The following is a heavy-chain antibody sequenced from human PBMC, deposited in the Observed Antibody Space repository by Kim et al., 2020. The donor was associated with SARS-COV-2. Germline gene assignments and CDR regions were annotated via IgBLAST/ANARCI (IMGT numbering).Heavy chain of an antibody. V-gene: IGHV1-46*01. CDR2: INPSGGST. Sequence: ASVKVSCKASGYTFTSYYMHWVRQAPGQGLEWMGIINPSGGSTSYAQKFQGRVTMTRDTSTSTVYMELSSLRSEDTAVYYCARDKAASPYSSSSEIDYWGQGTLVTVSS. CDR3: ARDKAASPYSSSSEIDY. CDR1: GYTFTSYY. J-gene: IGHJ4*02. D-gene: IGHD6-6*01.